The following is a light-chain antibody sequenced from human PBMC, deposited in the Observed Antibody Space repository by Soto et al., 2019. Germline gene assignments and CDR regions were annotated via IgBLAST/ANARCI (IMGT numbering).Light chain of an antibody. CDR1: QSVRSN. Sequence: EIGMTQSPATLSVSPGERATLSCRASQSVRSNLAWYQQKPGQAPRLLIYGASTRATGIPARFSGSGSGTEFTLTISSLQSEDFALYYRQQYNNWLTFGGGTKVEPK. V-gene: IGKV3-15*01. CDR3: QQYNNWLT. J-gene: IGKJ4*01. CDR2: GAS.